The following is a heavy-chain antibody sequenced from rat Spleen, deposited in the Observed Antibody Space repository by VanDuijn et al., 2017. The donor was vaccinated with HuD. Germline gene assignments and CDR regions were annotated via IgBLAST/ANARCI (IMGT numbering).Heavy chain of an antibody. J-gene: IGHJ2*01. D-gene: IGHD1-10*01. Sequence: EVQLVESGGGLVQPGRSLKLSCAASGFTFSNFDMAWVRQAPTKGLEWVATISYEGSSTYYGDSVKGRFTISRDNAKSTLCLQMDSLRSEDTATYYCARREQLGGYFDYWGQGVMVTVSS. CDR3: ARREQLGGYFDY. CDR1: GFTFSNFD. CDR2: ISYEGSST. V-gene: IGHV5-29*01.